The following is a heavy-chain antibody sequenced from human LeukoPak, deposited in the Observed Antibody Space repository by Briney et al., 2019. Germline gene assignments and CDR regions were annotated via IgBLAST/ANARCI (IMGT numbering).Heavy chain of an antibody. CDR2: ISAYNGNT. Sequence: ASVKVSCKASGYTFTRYGISWVGQAPGQGLEWMGWISAYNGNTNQAQKLQGRVTMTKDTSTSTAYMELRSLRSDDPGVYYCVREIVGATLYFDYWGEGTLVTVSS. V-gene: IGHV1-18*01. J-gene: IGHJ4*02. CDR1: GYTFTRYG. D-gene: IGHD1-26*01. CDR3: VREIVGATLYFDY.